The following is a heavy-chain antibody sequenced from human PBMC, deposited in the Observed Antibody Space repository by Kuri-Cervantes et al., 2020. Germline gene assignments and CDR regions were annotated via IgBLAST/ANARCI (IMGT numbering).Heavy chain of an antibody. CDR2: ISSSSSYI. D-gene: IGHD2-15*01. J-gene: IGHJ6*02. V-gene: IGHV3-21*01. CDR3: ARTEVAASHYYYYGMDV. CDR1: GFTFSSYN. Sequence: GESLKISCAASGFTFSSYNMNWVRQAPGKGLEWVSSISSSSSYIYYADSVKGRFTISRDNAKNSLYLQMNSLRDEDTAVYYCARTEVAASHYYYYGMDVWGQGTTVTVSS.